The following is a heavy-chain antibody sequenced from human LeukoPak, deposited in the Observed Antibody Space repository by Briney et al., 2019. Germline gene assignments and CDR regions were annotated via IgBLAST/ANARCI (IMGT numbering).Heavy chain of an antibody. J-gene: IGHJ6*03. CDR1: GGSISSYY. D-gene: IGHD3-10*01. CDR3: ARAPERWYSYGSYTYHYMDV. Sequence: SETLSLTCSVSGGSISSYYWNWIRQPPGKGLEWIGSISYSGSTNYNPSLESRVTISVDTSKNQISLKLSSVTAADTAIYYCARAPERWYSYGSYTYHYMDVWGRGTTVTVSS. V-gene: IGHV4-59*01. CDR2: ISYSGST.